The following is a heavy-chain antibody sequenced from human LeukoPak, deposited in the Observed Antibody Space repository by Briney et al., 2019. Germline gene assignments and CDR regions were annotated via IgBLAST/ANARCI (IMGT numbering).Heavy chain of an antibody. D-gene: IGHD2-2*01. Sequence: PSETLSLTCSVSGDSFSNYYWTWIRQPPGKGLEWVGYVYYSGSTNYNPSLKTRLHLSVDTSKNRFSLKLSSVTAADTAVYYCASSPRLTTSWFLFNSWGHGALVTVSS. CDR1: GDSFSNYY. V-gene: IGHV4-59*08. CDR2: VYYSGST. J-gene: IGHJ5*01. CDR3: ASSPRLTTSWFLFNS.